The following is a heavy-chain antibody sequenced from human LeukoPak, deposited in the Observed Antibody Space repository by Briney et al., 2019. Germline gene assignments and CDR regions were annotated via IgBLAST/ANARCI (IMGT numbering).Heavy chain of an antibody. D-gene: IGHD3-10*01. J-gene: IGHJ3*02. CDR3: ARGLTMVRGVNRAFDI. Sequence: SGTLSLTCAVSGGSISSSNWWSWVRQPPGKGLEWIGEIYHSGSTNYNPSLKSRATISVDKSKNQFSLKLSSVTAADTAVYYCARGLTMVRGVNRAFDIWGQGTMVTVSS. CDR2: IYHSGST. V-gene: IGHV4-4*02. CDR1: GGSISSSNW.